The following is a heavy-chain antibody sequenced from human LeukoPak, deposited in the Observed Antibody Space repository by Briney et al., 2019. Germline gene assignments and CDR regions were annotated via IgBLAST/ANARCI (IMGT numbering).Heavy chain of an antibody. Sequence: GGSLRLSCAASGFTFSSYGMHWVRQAPGKGLEWVAVLWYDGSNKYYADSVKGRFTISRDNSKNTLYLQMNSLRAEDTAVYYCARAGGYSYGGNFDYWGQGTLVTVSS. CDR2: LWYDGSNK. V-gene: IGHV3-33*01. D-gene: IGHD5-18*01. CDR1: GFTFSSYG. J-gene: IGHJ4*02. CDR3: ARAGGYSYGGNFDY.